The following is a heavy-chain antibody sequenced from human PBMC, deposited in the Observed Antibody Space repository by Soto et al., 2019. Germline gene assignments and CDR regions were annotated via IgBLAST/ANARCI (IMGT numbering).Heavy chain of an antibody. J-gene: IGHJ4*02. Sequence: QVQLVQSGAEVKKPGASVKVSCKVSGYTLTELSMHWVRQAPGKGLEWMGGFDPEDGETIYAQKFQGRVTMTEDTSTDTAYMELSSLSSEATAVYYSATDRSVEMATRDFDYWGQGTLLTVSS. CDR1: GYTLTELS. CDR3: ATDRSVEMATRDFDY. V-gene: IGHV1-24*01. CDR2: FDPEDGET. D-gene: IGHD5-12*01.